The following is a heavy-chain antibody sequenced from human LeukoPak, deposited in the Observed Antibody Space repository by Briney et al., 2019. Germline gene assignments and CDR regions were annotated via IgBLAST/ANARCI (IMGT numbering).Heavy chain of an antibody. CDR2: IYWDDDK. J-gene: IGHJ4*02. CDR3: AHSMFRGVQLDY. Sequence: SGPTLVNPTQTLTLTCTFSGFSVTTSGVGVGWIRQPPGKALEWLALIYWDDDKRYSPSLKSGLTITKDTSKNLVVLTMTNMHPMDTATSYCAHSMFRGVQLDYWGQGTLVTVSS. D-gene: IGHD3-10*01. V-gene: IGHV2-5*02. CDR1: GFSVTTSGVG.